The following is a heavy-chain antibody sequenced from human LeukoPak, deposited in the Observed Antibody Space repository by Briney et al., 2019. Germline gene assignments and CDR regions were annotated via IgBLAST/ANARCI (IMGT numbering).Heavy chain of an antibody. CDR3: ARGGSAWWY. CDR2: IYNSGST. Sequence: PSETLSLTCTVSGGSISTYHWSWIRQPPGKGLEWIGFIYNSGSTNYNPSLKSRVTISVDTSKNQFFLRLSSVTAADTAVYYCARGGSAWWYWGQGTLVTASS. J-gene: IGHJ4*02. D-gene: IGHD2-8*02. V-gene: IGHV4-59*08. CDR1: GGSISTYH.